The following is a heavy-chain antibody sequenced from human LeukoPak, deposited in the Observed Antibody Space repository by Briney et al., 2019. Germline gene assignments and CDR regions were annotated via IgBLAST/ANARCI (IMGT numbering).Heavy chain of an antibody. CDR2: IYTSGST. V-gene: IGHV4-4*07. Sequence: SETLSLTCAVYGGSFSGYYCSWIRQPAGKGLEWIGRIYTSGSTNYNPSLKSRVTISVDKSKNQFSLKLSSVTAADTAVYYCARDSPGGVVGATDYYYMDVWGKGATVTVSS. CDR3: ARDSPGGVVGATDYYYMDV. J-gene: IGHJ6*03. CDR1: GGSFSGYY. D-gene: IGHD1-26*01.